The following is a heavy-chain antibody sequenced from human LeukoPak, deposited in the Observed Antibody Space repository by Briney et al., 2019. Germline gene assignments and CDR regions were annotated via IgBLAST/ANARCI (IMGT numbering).Heavy chain of an antibody. V-gene: IGHV1-24*01. CDR2: FNPDNGKR. CDR1: GYTLTDLS. Sequence: GASVRVSCKVSGYTLTDLSIHWLRLTPGKGLEWMGGFNPDNGKRIYAEKLQGRVTMPEGRSVNTAYLELTSLKSEDTAVYYCANFYNILSGYYKNPGSFDIWGQGTMVTVSS. J-gene: IGHJ3*02. CDR3: ANFYNILSGYYKNPGSFDI. D-gene: IGHD3-9*01.